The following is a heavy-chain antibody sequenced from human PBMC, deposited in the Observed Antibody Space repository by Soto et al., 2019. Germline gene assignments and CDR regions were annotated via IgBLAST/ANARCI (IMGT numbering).Heavy chain of an antibody. CDR3: ARDNSGYDYYYYYGMDV. D-gene: IGHD5-12*01. CDR2: ISAYNGNT. Sequence: GASVKVSCKASGYTFTSYGISWVRQAPGQGLEWMGWISAYNGNTNYAQKLQGRVTMTTDTSTSTAYMELRSLRSDDTAVYYCARDNSGYDYYYYYGMDVWGQGTTVTVSS. CDR1: GYTFTSYG. J-gene: IGHJ6*02. V-gene: IGHV1-18*04.